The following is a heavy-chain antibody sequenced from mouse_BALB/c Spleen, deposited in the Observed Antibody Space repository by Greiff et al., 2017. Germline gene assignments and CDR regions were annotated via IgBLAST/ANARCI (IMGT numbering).Heavy chain of an antibody. V-gene: IGHV3-2*02. CDR3: ARGAYYGSSYDYAMDY. CDR1: GYSITSDYA. J-gene: IGHJ4*01. CDR2: ISYSGST. D-gene: IGHD1-1*01. Sequence: EVKLQESGPGLVKPSQSLSLTCTVTGYSITSDYAWNWIRQFPGNKLEWMGYISYSGSTSYNPSLKSRISITRDTSKNQFFLQLNSVTTEDTATYYCARGAYYGSSYDYAMDYWGQGTSVTVSS.